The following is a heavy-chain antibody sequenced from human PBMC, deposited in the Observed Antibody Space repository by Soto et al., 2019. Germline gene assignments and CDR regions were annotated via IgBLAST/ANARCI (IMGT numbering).Heavy chain of an antibody. CDR2: INHSGGT. Sequence: PSETLSLTCAVYGGSFSGYYWSWIRQPPGKGLEWIGEINHSGGTNYNPSLKSRVTISVDTSKNQFSLKLSSVTAADTAVYYCARGYCSSTSCYYFRPYYYGMDVWGQGTTVT. CDR1: GGSFSGYY. V-gene: IGHV4-34*01. D-gene: IGHD2-2*01. CDR3: ARGYCSSTSCYYFRPYYYGMDV. J-gene: IGHJ6*02.